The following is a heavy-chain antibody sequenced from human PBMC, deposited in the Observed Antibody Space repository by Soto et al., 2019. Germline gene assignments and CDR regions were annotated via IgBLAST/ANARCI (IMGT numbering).Heavy chain of an antibody. J-gene: IGHJ4*02. D-gene: IGHD1-26*01. Sequence: QMQLVQSGAEVKKTGSSVTVSCKALGNTFTYRYLHWVRQAPGQALEWMGWITPFSGDVHYAQNFQERVTITRDRSINTAYMQMSSLRSEDAAMYFCAGGGAGSGPFTWEHPDHWGQGTLVTVSS. CDR2: ITPFSGDV. V-gene: IGHV1-45*02. CDR3: AGGGAGSGPFTWEHPDH. CDR1: GNTFTYRY.